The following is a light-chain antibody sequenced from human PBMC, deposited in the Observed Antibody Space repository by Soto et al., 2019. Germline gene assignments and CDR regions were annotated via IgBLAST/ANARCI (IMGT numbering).Light chain of an antibody. Sequence: QSALTQPPSASGSPGQSVTISCTGTSSDLGGYNYVSWYQQHPGKAPKLMIYEVSKRPSGVPDRFSGSKSGNTASLTVSGLQAEDEADYYCSSYAGSHKGVFGGGTKLTVL. CDR2: EVS. V-gene: IGLV2-8*01. J-gene: IGLJ2*01. CDR3: SSYAGSHKGV. CDR1: SSDLGGYNY.